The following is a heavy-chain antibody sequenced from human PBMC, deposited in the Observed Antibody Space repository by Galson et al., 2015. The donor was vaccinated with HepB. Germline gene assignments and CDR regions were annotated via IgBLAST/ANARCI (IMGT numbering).Heavy chain of an antibody. V-gene: IGHV3-73*01. CDR2: IRSKANSYAT. D-gene: IGHD4-17*01. J-gene: IGHJ4*02. CDR1: GFTFSGSA. Sequence: SLRLSCAASGFTFSGSAMHWVRQASGKGLEWVGRIRSKANSYATAYAASVKGRFTISRDDSKNTAYLQMNSLKTEDTAVYYCTTSYGDYSRGHWGQGTLVTVSS. CDR3: TTSYGDYSRGH.